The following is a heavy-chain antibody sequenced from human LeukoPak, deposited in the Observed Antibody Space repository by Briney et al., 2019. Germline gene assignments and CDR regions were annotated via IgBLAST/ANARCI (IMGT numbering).Heavy chain of an antibody. Sequence: GRSLRLSCAASGFTFSSYGMHWVRQAPGKGLEWVAVIWYDGSNKYYADSVKGRFTISRDNSKNTLYPQMNSLRAEDTAVYYCARDLDGTHDYWGQGTLVTVSS. CDR3: ARDLDGTHDY. CDR2: IWYDGSNK. J-gene: IGHJ4*02. V-gene: IGHV3-33*01. CDR1: GFTFSSYG.